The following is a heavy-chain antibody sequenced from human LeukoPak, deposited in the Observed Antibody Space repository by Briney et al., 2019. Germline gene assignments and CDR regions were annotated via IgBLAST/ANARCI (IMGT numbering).Heavy chain of an antibody. CDR2: ITPSGGT. J-gene: IGHJ4*02. V-gene: IGHV1-2*02. CDR3: ARDRYGDGFAHFDY. Sequence: ASVKVSCKASGYTFTSYAMHWVRQAPGQGLEWMGWITPSGGTNYPQKFQGRVAITRDTSITTSYMDLSRLTSDDTAVYYCARDRYGDGFAHFDYWGQGALVTVSS. CDR1: GYTFTSYA. D-gene: IGHD5-24*01.